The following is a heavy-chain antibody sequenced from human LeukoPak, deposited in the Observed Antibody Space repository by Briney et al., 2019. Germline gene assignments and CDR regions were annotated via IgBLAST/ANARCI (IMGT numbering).Heavy chain of an antibody. CDR1: GLTFSSYE. Sequence: GGSLRLSCAASGLTFSSYEMNWVRQAPGKGLEWVSYISRSGNTIFYVDSVKGRFTISRDNAKNSLYLQMNSLRAGDTAVYCCAREVAAMVMYYGMDVWGKGTTVTVSS. J-gene: IGHJ6*04. CDR2: ISRSGNTI. CDR3: AREVAAMVMYYGMDV. V-gene: IGHV3-48*03. D-gene: IGHD5-18*01.